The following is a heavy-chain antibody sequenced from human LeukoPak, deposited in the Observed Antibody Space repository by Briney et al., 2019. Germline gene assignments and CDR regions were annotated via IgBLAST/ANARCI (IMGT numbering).Heavy chain of an antibody. CDR3: AKRTFDY. CDR2: IYDDNT. J-gene: IGHJ4*02. D-gene: IGHD1-1*01. V-gene: IGHV3-23*01. Sequence: GGSLRLSCAASGFTVSAYAMAWVRQAPGKGLEWVSTIYDDNTYYADSVKGRFAISTDNSKNTLYLQMNSLRAEDTAVYYCAKRTFDYWGQGTLVTVSS. CDR1: GFTVSAYA.